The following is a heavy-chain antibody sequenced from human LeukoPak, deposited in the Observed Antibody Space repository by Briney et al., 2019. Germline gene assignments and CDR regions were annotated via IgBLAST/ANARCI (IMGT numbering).Heavy chain of an antibody. Sequence: ASVKVSCKASGYTFTSYYIHWVRQAPGQGLEWMGIINPGGGSTSYAQKFQGRVTMTGDMPTSTVYMELSSLRSEDTPVYYCARDREEGLGYWGQGTLVTVSS. J-gene: IGHJ4*02. CDR3: ARDREEGLGY. V-gene: IGHV1-46*01. CDR1: GYTFTSYY. CDR2: INPGGGST. D-gene: IGHD3-16*01.